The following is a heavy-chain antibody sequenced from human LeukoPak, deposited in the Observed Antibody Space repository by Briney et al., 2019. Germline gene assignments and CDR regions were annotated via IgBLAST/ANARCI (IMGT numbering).Heavy chain of an antibody. J-gene: IGHJ3*02. CDR2: ISAYNGNT. V-gene: IGHV1-18*01. CDR1: VYTFTSYG. CDR3: ARDERGYSYGYAFDI. Sequence: GASVKVSCKASVYTFTSYGISWVRQAPGQGLEWMGWISAYNGNTNYAQKLQGRVTMTTDTSTSTAYMELRSLRSDDTAVYYCARDERGYSYGYAFDIWGQGTMVTVSS. D-gene: IGHD5-18*01.